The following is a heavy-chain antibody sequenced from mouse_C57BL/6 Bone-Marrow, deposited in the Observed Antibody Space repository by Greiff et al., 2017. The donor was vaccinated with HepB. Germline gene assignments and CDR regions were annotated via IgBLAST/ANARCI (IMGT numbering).Heavy chain of an antibody. Sequence: QVQLQQPGAELVRPGTSVKLSCKASGYTFTSYWMHWVKQRPGQGLEWIGVIDPSDSYTNYNQKFKGKATLTVDTSSSTAYMQLSSLTSEDSAVYYCARHGSSYGYYYAMDYWGQGTSVTVSS. CDR1: GYTFTSYW. CDR3: ARHGSSYGYYYAMDY. V-gene: IGHV1-59*01. D-gene: IGHD1-1*01. CDR2: IDPSDSYT. J-gene: IGHJ4*01.